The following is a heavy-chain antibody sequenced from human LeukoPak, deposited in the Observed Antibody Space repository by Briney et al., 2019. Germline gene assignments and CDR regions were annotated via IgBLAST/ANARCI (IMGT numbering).Heavy chain of an antibody. CDR3: ARSYYDSSGYYLVTVNYYYGMDV. CDR1: GGSISSGGYS. Sequence: SQTLSLTCAVSGGSISSGGYSWSWIRQPPGKGLEWIGYIYHSGSTYYNPSLKSRVTISVDRSKNQFSLKLSSVTAADTAVYYCARSYYDSSGYYLVTVNYYYGMDVWGQGTTVTVSS. J-gene: IGHJ6*02. CDR2: IYHSGST. D-gene: IGHD3-22*01. V-gene: IGHV4-30-2*01.